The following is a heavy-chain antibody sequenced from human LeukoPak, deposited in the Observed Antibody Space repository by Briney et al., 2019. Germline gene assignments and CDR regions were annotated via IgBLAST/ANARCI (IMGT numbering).Heavy chain of an antibody. Sequence: PGGTLGLSCAASGFTFSSYGMSWVRQAPGKGLEWVSGISGSGGNKYYADSVKGRFTISRDNAKNTLNLQMNSLRAEDTAVYYCAKDFFGGNSHRWGQGTLVTVSS. CDR3: AKDFFGGNSHR. CDR1: GFTFSSYG. J-gene: IGHJ4*02. CDR2: ISGSGGNK. D-gene: IGHD4-23*01. V-gene: IGHV3-23*01.